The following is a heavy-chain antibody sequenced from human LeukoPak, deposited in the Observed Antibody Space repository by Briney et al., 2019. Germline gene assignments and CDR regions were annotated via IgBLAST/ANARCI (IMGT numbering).Heavy chain of an antibody. CDR1: GFSFSISA. J-gene: IGHJ4*02. V-gene: IGHV3-23*01. CDR3: AKDVPASGWRGFDS. CDR2: MTGGSDASTHFA. Sequence: VGSLRLSCAASGFSFSISAITCVRQTPGEGLWWVSAMTGGSDASTHFAFYADSVRCRFTCSKDKFNNTWLLQMASPRLVVIALYYCAKDVPASGWRGFDSWGQRVMVTVSP. D-gene: IGHD6-19*01.